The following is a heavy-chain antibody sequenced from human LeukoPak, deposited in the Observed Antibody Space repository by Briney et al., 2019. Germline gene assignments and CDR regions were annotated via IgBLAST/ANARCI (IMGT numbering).Heavy chain of an antibody. Sequence: PGGSLRLSCAASGXTFSSYSMNWVRQAPGKGLEWVSSISSSSSYIYYADSVKGRFTISRDNAKNSLYLQMNSLRAEDTAVYYCATFKDIVVVVAATPHYYGMDVWGQGTTVTVSS. CDR1: GXTFSSYS. J-gene: IGHJ6*02. D-gene: IGHD2-15*01. CDR3: ATFKDIVVVVAATPHYYGMDV. V-gene: IGHV3-21*01. CDR2: ISSSSSYI.